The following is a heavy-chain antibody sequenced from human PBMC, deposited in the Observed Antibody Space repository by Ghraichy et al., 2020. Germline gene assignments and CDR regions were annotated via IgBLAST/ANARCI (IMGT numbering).Heavy chain of an antibody. Sequence: SETLSLTCTVSGGSMSSYYWSWIRQPPGKGLEWIGYIYYSGSTNYNPSLKSRVTISVDTSKNQFSLKLTSVTAADTAVYYCARGVWGSWGDHWGQGTLVTVSS. CDR1: GGSMSSYY. V-gene: IGHV4-59*01. D-gene: IGHD6-13*01. J-gene: IGHJ4*02. CDR3: ARGVWGSWGDH. CDR2: IYYSGST.